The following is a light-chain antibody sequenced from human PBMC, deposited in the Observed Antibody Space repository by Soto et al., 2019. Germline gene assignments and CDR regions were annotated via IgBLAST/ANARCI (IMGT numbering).Light chain of an antibody. J-gene: IGLJ1*01. V-gene: IGLV2-23*02. CDR2: EVN. CDR3: CSFTSSNTHV. CDR1: RYDVGGYNL. Sequence: QSALTQPPSVSGSPGQSVTMSCTGTRYDVGGYNLVSWYQQHPGKVPKLILFEVNKRPSGVSGRFSGSKSGNTASLTISGLQAEDEADYYCCSFTSSNTHVFGTGTKLTVL.